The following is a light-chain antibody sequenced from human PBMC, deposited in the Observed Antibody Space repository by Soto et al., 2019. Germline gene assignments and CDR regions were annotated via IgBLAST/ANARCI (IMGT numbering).Light chain of an antibody. CDR1: QSVRSN. Sequence: DIVMTQSPATLSVSPGERATLSCRASQSVRSNLAWYQQKRGQAPRLLIYGASTRATGIPARFSGSGSGTEFTLTISSLQSEDFAVYYCQHYNNWPSFGQGTTVDIK. CDR3: QHYNNWPS. V-gene: IGKV3-15*01. CDR2: GAS. J-gene: IGKJ1*01.